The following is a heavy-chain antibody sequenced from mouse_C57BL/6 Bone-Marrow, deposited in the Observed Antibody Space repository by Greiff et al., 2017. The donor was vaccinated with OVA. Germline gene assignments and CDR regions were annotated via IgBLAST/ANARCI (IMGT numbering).Heavy chain of an antibody. CDR3: VRQGDVYAMDY. CDR1: GFSFNTYA. CDR2: IRSKSNNYAT. V-gene: IGHV10-1*01. Sequence: GGGLVQPKGSLKLSCAASGFSFNTYAMNWVRQAPGKGLEWVARIRSKSNNYATYYADSVKDRFTISRADSDSMLYLQLNHLNTEATAISSCVRQGDVYAMDYWGQGTSVTVSS. J-gene: IGHJ4*01.